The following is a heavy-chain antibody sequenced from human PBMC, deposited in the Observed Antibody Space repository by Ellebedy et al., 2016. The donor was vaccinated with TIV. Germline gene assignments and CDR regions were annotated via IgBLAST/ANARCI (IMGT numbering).Heavy chain of an antibody. D-gene: IGHD2-2*01. Sequence: SETLSLXCTVSGGSISSDDYYWTWIRQPPGKGLEWIGYIYYSGSTYYNPSLKSRVTISVDTSKNQFSLKLSSVTAADTAVYYCARGNQLLLGVGDFDYWGQGTLVTVSS. J-gene: IGHJ4*02. CDR1: GGSISSDDYY. CDR2: IYYSGST. V-gene: IGHV4-30-4*01. CDR3: ARGNQLLLGVGDFDY.